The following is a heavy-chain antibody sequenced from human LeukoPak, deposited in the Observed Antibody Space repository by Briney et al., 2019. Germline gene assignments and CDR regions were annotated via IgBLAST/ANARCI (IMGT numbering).Heavy chain of an antibody. V-gene: IGHV1-2*06. J-gene: IGHJ4*02. CDR1: GYPFTGYY. D-gene: IGHD1-26*01. CDR2: INPNSGGT. Sequence: ASVKVSCKASGYPFTGYYMHWVRQAPGQGLEWMGRINPNSGGTNYAQKFQGRVTVTRDTSISTAYMELSRLRSDDTAVYYCARVVGTTLRFDCWGQGTLVTVSS. CDR3: ARVVGTTLRFDC.